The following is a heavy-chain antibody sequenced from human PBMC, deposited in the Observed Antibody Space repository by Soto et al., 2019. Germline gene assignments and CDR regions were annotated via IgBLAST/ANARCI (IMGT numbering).Heavy chain of an antibody. CDR2: IGAYTGNT. CDR3: APNTTFGRSL. J-gene: IGHJ2*01. CDR1: GYTFNSYD. Sequence: ASVKVSCRVYGYTFNSYDFTWVRQAPGQGLEWMGWIGAYTGNTNYAEKCQGRVSLTIDASTSTAYMELRCLMVQQPPRSTLAPNTTFGRSLWG. D-gene: IGHD4-4*01. V-gene: IGHV1-18*01.